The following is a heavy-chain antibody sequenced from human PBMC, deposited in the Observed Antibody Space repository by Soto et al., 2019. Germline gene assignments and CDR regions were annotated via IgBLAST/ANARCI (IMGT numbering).Heavy chain of an antibody. CDR2: IYYSGST. CDR3: ATLAAAGTSGLFDI. CDR1: GGSISSSSYY. J-gene: IGHJ3*02. Sequence: SETLSLTCTVSGGSISSSSYYWGWIRQPPGKGLEWIGSIYYSGSTYYNPALKSRVTISVDTSKNQFSLKLSSVTAADTAVYYCATLAAAGTSGLFDIWGQGTMVTVSS. V-gene: IGHV4-39*01. D-gene: IGHD6-13*01.